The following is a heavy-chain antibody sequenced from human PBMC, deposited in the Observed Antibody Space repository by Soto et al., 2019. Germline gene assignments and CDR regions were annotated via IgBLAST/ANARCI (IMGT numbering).Heavy chain of an antibody. V-gene: IGHV3-23*01. J-gene: IGHJ3*02. CDR2: TSGSGGST. D-gene: IGHD3-3*01. CDR3: AGPYDFWSGYYGAAFDI. CDR1: GFTFSSHA. Sequence: GGSLRLSCAASGFTFSSHAMSWVRQAPGKGLEWVSATSGSGGSTYYADSVKGRSTISRDNSKNTLYLQMNSLRAEDTAVYYCAGPYDFWSGYYGAAFDIWGQGTMVTVSS.